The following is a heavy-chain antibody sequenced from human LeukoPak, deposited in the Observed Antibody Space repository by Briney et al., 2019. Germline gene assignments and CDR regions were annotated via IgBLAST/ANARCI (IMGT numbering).Heavy chain of an antibody. J-gene: IGHJ6*02. CDR2: ISHDGSIE. V-gene: IGHV3-30*18. D-gene: IGHD3-22*01. CDR3: AKSMIIEAITQMDV. Sequence: GGSLRPSCAASGLTFSNNGMHWVRQAPGKGLEWVAVISHDGSIEKYADSVRGRFTISRDNSKKTLFLQMNSLRAEDTAVYDCAKSMIIEAITQMDVWGQGTTVTVSS. CDR1: GLTFSNNG.